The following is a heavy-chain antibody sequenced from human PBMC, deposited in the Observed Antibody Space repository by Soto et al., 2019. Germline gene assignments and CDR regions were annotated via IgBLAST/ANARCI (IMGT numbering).Heavy chain of an antibody. CDR1: GYTITSYD. Sequence: QVQLVQSGAEVKKPGASVKVSCKTSGYTITSYDITWVRQATGQGLEWMGWMNPNSGNTAYAQKFQGRVTMTRNTSISTAHMELSSLRSEDTAVYYCARERSSGAFDIWGQGTMVTVSS. CDR2: MNPNSGNT. V-gene: IGHV1-8*01. CDR3: ARERSSGAFDI. J-gene: IGHJ3*02. D-gene: IGHD1-26*01.